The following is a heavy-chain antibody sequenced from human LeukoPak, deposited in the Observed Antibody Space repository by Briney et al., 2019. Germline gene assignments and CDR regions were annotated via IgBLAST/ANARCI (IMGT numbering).Heavy chain of an antibody. CDR2: ITNSGGST. CDR3: AKEADYYDSSDYYPSYFDY. V-gene: IGHV3-23*01. J-gene: IGHJ4*02. Sequence: PGGSLRLSCAASGFTFCTYAMSWVRQPPGKGLEWVSAITNSGGSTYYADSVKGRFTISRDNSKKTVYLQINSLRAEDTAVYYCAKEADYYDSSDYYPSYFDYWGQGTLVTVSS. CDR1: GFTFCTYA. D-gene: IGHD3-22*01.